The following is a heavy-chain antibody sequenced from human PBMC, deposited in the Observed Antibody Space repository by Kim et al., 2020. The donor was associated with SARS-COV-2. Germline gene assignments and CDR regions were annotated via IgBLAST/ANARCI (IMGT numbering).Heavy chain of an antibody. D-gene: IGHD3-10*01. CDR1: GFTFSTCA. CDR3: ARGSLRFGELFL. CDR2: VSSSGGDT. J-gene: IGHJ4*02. V-gene: IGHV3-23*01. Sequence: GGSLRLSCAASGFTFSTCAMTWVRQAPVKGLEWVSAVSSSGGDTYYADSVKGRFSISRDNSKNTLYLQMNSLRGEDTAVYYCARGSLRFGELFLWGQGTL.